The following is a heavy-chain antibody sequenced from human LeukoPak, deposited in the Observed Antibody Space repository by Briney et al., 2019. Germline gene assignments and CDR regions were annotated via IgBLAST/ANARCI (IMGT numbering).Heavy chain of an antibody. CDR1: GGSISSGSYY. CDR2: IYTSGST. Sequence: SQTLSLTCTVSGGSISSGSYYWSWIQQPAGKGLEWIGRIYTSGSTNYNPSLKSRVTMSVDTSKNQFSLKLSSVTAADTAVYYCARDDSPMDAFDIWGQGTMVTVS. D-gene: IGHD2-21*01. V-gene: IGHV4-61*02. CDR3: ARDDSPMDAFDI. J-gene: IGHJ3*02.